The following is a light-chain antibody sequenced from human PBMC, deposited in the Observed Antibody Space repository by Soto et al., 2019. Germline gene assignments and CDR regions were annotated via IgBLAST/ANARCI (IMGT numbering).Light chain of an antibody. CDR3: SSYTSSSSYV. V-gene: IGLV2-14*03. CDR2: DVG. J-gene: IGLJ1*01. CDR1: SSDIGGFYH. Sequence: QSALTQPASVSDSPGQSITISCIGTSSDIGGFYHVSWHQQHPGKAPKLIIYDVGNRPSGVSNRFSGSKTGNTASLIISGLQAEDEADYYCSSYTSSSSYVFGSGTKLTVL.